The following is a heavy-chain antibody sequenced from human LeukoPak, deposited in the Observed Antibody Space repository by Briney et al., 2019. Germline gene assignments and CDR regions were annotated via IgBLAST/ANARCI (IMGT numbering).Heavy chain of an antibody. D-gene: IGHD3-10*01. CDR1: GFTFSSNV. V-gene: IGHV3-23*01. CDR3: AKYYPTHSGGTTFDY. Sequence: PGGSLRLSCAASGFTFSSNVMIWVRQAPGKGLEWVSAISGSGGSTYYADSVKGRFTISRDNSKNTLYLQMNSLRAEDTAVYYCAKYYPTHSGGTTFDYWGQGTLVTVSS. J-gene: IGHJ4*02. CDR2: ISGSGGST.